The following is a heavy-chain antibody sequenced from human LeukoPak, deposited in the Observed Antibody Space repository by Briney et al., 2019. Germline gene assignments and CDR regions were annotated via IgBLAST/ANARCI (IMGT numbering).Heavy chain of an antibody. CDR2: INHSGST. Sequence: PSETLSLTCAVYGGSFSGYYWSWIRQPPGKGLEWIGEINHSGSTNYNPSLKSRVTISVDTSKNQFSLKLSSVTAADTAVHYCARRYYYGSGTSPWGQGTLVTVSS. CDR3: ARRYYYGSGTSP. D-gene: IGHD3-10*01. CDR1: GGSFSGYY. J-gene: IGHJ4*02. V-gene: IGHV4-34*01.